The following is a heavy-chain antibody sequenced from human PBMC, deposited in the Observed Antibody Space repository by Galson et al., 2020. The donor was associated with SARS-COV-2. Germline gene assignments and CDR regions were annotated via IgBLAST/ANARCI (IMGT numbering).Heavy chain of an antibody. J-gene: IGHJ4*02. CDR1: GYTFTTNG. V-gene: IGHV1-18*01. Sequence: ASVTVSCKPSGYTFTTNGISWVRHAPGQGLEWMGWISTNSGKTKYAQKLQGRVSMTRDTSTSTAYMELGSLRSDDTAVYYCARDVNYRFETWGQGTLVTVSA. CDR2: ISTNSGKT. D-gene: IGHD3-10*01. CDR3: ARDVNYRFET.